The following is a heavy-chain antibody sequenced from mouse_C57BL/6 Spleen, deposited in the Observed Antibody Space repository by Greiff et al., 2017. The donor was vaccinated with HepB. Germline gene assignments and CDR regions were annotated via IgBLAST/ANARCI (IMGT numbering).Heavy chain of an antibody. CDR2: ISSGSSTI. V-gene: IGHV5-17*01. CDR3: ARHPYDYDWYFDV. Sequence: EVQLVESGGGLVKPGGSLKLSCAASGFTFSDYGMHWVRQAPEKGLEWVAYISSGSSTIYYADTVKGRFTISRDNAKNTLFLQMTSLRSEDTAMYYCARHPYDYDWYFDVWGTGTTVTVSS. J-gene: IGHJ1*03. CDR1: GFTFSDYG. D-gene: IGHD2-4*01.